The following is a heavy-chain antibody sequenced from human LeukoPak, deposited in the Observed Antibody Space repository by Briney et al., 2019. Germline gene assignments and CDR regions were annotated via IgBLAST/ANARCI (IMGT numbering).Heavy chain of an antibody. V-gene: IGHV4-34*01. CDR3: ARVPLGGSDLDAFDI. Sequence: SSESLSLTCAVYGGSFGGYYWGWTRPPPGKGQKCNREINHSGSTNYNPSLKSRVTISVDTSKNQFSLKLSSVTAADTAVYYCARVPLGGSDLDAFDIWGQGTMVTVSS. D-gene: IGHD3-3*01. CDR1: GGSFGGYY. CDR2: INHSGST. J-gene: IGHJ3*02.